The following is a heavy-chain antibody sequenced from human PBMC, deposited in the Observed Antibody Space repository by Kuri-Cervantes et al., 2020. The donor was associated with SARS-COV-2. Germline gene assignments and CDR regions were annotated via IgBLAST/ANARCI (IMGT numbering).Heavy chain of an antibody. CDR3: ARGGDFWYFYYGMDV. CDR1: GYTFTSYA. Sequence: ALVKVSCKASGYTFTSYAMHWVRQAPGQRLEWMGWINAGNGNTKYSQKFQGRVTITRDTSASTAYMELSSLRSEDTAVYYCARGGDFWYFYYGMDVWGQGTTVTVSS. CDR2: INAGNGNT. J-gene: IGHJ6*02. V-gene: IGHV1-3*01. D-gene: IGHD3-3*01.